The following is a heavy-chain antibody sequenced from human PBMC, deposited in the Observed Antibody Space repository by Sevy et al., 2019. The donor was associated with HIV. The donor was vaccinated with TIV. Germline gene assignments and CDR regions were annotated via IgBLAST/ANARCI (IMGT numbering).Heavy chain of an antibody. Sequence: LSETLSLTCTVSGYSISSGYYWGWIRQSPGKGLEWIGSFYLGGSTYYNPSLKSRVTISPDSSKNQFSLKLNSVTAADTAVYFCVRLVTAVVYYFDYWGQGTLATVSS. CDR3: VRLVTAVVYYFDY. CDR2: FYLGGST. J-gene: IGHJ4*02. V-gene: IGHV4-38-2*02. D-gene: IGHD5-18*01. CDR1: GYSISSGYY.